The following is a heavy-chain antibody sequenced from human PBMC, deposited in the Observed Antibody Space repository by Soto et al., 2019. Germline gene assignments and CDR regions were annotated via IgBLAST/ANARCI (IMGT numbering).Heavy chain of an antibody. Sequence: QVQLVQSGAEVKEPGASVKVSCKATGYTFVSYGISWVRQAPGQGLEWMGWISPYNGNTNYAQKFQGRVTMTTDTSTSTVYMELRSLSSDDTDVYYCSRDAQKWLVAAFDIWGQGTMVAVSS. D-gene: IGHD6-19*01. V-gene: IGHV1-18*01. J-gene: IGHJ3*02. CDR3: SRDAQKWLVAAFDI. CDR1: GYTFVSYG. CDR2: ISPYNGNT.